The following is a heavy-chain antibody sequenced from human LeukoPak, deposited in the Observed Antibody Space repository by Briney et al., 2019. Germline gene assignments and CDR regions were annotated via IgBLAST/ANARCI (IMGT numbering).Heavy chain of an antibody. Sequence: SETLSLTCTVSGGSISSYYWSWIRQPPGKGLEWIGYIYYSGSTNYNPSLKGRVTISVDTSKNQFSLKLSSVTAADTAVYYCARLRRYFDWLLYDYWGQGTLVTVSS. J-gene: IGHJ4*02. CDR3: ARLRRYFDWLLYDY. V-gene: IGHV4-59*01. D-gene: IGHD3-9*01. CDR1: GGSISSYY. CDR2: IYYSGST.